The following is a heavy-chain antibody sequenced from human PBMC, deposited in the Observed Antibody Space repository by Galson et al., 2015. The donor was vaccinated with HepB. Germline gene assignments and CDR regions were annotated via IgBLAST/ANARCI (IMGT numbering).Heavy chain of an antibody. CDR2: IWYDGSNK. Sequence: SLRLSCAASGFTFSSYGMHWVRQAPGKGLEWVAVIWYDGSNKYYADSVKGRFTISRDNSKNTLYLQMNSLRAEDTAVYYCARPGYCSSTSGYRGGEVFDYWGQGTLVTVSS. D-gene: IGHD2-2*02. CDR3: ARPGYCSSTSGYRGGEVFDY. CDR1: GFTFSSYG. J-gene: IGHJ4*02. V-gene: IGHV3-33*01.